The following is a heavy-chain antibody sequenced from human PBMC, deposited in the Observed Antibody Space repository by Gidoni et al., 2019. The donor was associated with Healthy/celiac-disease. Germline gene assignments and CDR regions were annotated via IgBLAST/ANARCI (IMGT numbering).Heavy chain of an antibody. J-gene: IGHJ6*02. CDR3: AREPSRVYGMDV. V-gene: IGHV1-69*01. Sequence: QEQLVQSGGGVKKHGSPGKVSCKASGGTFSSYAIRWVRQAPGQGREWMGGIIPIFGTANYAQKFQGRVTITADESTSTAYMELSSLRSEDTAVYYCAREPSRVYGMDVWGQGTTVTVSS. CDR1: GGTFSSYA. CDR2: IIPIFGTA. D-gene: IGHD3-10*01.